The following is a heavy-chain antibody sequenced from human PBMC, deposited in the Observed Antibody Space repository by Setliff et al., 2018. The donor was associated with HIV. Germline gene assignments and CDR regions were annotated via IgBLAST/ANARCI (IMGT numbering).Heavy chain of an antibody. CDR3: ARLIKHYDFWSGYYGAYYYYMDV. D-gene: IGHD3-3*01. CDR2: ISAYNGNT. V-gene: IGHV1-18*01. Sequence: SVKVSCKASGYSFTTYAISWVRQAPGQGLEWMGWISAYNGNTLYAQKFQGRVTMTTDTSTNTAYMDLRSLRSDDTAVYYCARLIKHYDFWSGYYGAYYYYMDVWGTGTTVTV. CDR1: GYSFTTYA. J-gene: IGHJ6*03.